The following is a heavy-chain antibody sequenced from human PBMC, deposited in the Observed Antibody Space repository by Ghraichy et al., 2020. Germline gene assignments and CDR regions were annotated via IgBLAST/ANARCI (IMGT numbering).Heavy chain of an antibody. V-gene: IGHV4-59*01. D-gene: IGHD1-26*01. Sequence: SETLSLTCSVSNSSLSTYYWSWIRQPPGKELEWIGYIYYSGTAYYMPSLESRVTISIDTSKNQFSLQITSVTAADTAVYYCARQAGSPSYFDYWGQGKLVTVSS. CDR3: ARQAGSPSYFDY. CDR1: NSSLSTYY. J-gene: IGHJ4*02. CDR2: IYYSGTA.